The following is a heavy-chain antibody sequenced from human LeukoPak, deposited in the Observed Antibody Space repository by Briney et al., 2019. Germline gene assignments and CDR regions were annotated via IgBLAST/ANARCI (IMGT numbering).Heavy chain of an antibody. V-gene: IGHV3-30*02. J-gene: IGHJ4*02. CDR3: AKSQNYYDNSGYYYLDY. D-gene: IGHD3-22*01. Sequence: GGSLRLSCAASGISFSSFGMHWVRQAPGKGLEWVTFIRYDGHNKYYADSVKGRFTIARDNSKNTLYLQMNSLRPEDTAVYYCAKSQNYYDNSGYYYLDYWGQGNLVTVSS. CDR2: IRYDGHNK. CDR1: GISFSSFG.